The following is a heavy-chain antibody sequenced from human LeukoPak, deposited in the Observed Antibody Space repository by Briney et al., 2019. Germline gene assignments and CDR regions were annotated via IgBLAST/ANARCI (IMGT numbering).Heavy chain of an antibody. V-gene: IGHV3-30*18. CDR1: GFTFSSYG. CDR2: ISYDGSNK. D-gene: IGHD3-22*01. J-gene: IGHJ4*02. CDR3: AKDYGTYYYDSSGYCDY. Sequence: PGGSLRLSCAASGFTFSSYGMHWVRQAPGKGLEWVAVISYDGSNKYYADSGKGRFTISRDNSKNTLYLQMNSLRAEDTAVYYCAKDYGTYYYDSSGYCDYWGQGTLVTVSS.